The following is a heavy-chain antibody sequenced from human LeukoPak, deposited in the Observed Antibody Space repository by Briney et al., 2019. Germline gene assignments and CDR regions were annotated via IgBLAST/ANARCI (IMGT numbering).Heavy chain of an antibody. V-gene: IGHV3-53*01. CDR3: AKGYCGGGTCYPYYFDY. CDR1: GFTVSSNY. J-gene: IGHJ4*02. CDR2: IYSGGST. Sequence: GGSLRLSCAASGFTVSSNYISWVRQAPGKGLEWVSVIYSGGSTFYADSVKGRFIISRDNSKNTVSLQMNSLRAEDTAVYFCAKGYCGGGTCYPYYFDYWGQGTPVTVSS. D-gene: IGHD2-15*01.